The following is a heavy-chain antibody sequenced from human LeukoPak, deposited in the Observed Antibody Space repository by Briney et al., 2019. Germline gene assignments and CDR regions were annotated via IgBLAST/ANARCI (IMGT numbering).Heavy chain of an antibody. CDR3: ERSASARVGIRDGLPR. CDR1: GFTFSSFG. J-gene: IGHJ4*02. CDR2: VSRSGTTI. Sequence: PGRSLRLSCAASGFTFSSFGMHWVRQAPGKGLEWVSYVSRSGTTIYYADSVKGRFTISRDNAKNSLYLQMYSLRAEDTAVYYCERSASARVGIRDGLPRWGQGTLVTVSS. D-gene: IGHD5-24*01. V-gene: IGHV3-48*04.